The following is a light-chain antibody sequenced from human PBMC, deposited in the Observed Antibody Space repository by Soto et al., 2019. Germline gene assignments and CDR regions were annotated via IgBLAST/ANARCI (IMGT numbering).Light chain of an antibody. V-gene: IGKV1-33*01. CDR2: DAS. J-gene: IGKJ5*01. Sequence: DIQMTQSPSTLSGSVVDRVTITCQASQDINNYLNWYQQKPGQAPKLLIYDASDLEMGVPSRFSGSGSGTHFTLTISGLQPEDIATYYCQQFGDLTFIFGQGTRLEIK. CDR1: QDINNY. CDR3: QQFGDLTFI.